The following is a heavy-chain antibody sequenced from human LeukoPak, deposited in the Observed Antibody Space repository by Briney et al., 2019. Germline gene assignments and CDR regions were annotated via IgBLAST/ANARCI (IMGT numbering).Heavy chain of an antibody. J-gene: IGHJ6*02. D-gene: IGHD3-3*01. CDR2: VYSGGST. CDR1: GFTVSTIY. V-gene: IGHV3-66*04. CDR3: ARHFGVISKGVYYYYYGLDV. Sequence: PGGSLRLSCAASGFTVSTIYMSWVRQAPGKGLEWVSVVYSGGSTYYTDSVKGRFTISSDNYKNKLYLQMSSLRAEDTAVYYCARHFGVISKGVYYYYYGLDVWGQGTTVTVSS.